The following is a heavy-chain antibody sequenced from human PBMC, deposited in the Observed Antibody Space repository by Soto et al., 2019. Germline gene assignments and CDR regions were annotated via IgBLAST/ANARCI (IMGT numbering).Heavy chain of an antibody. D-gene: IGHD3-10*01. Sequence: SVKVSCKSSGGTFSSYAISWVRQAPGQGLEWMGGVIPVFGLATYAQKVQGRVTITADKSTNTAYMEVSSLRSEDTAVYYCARGNSYSGSGQGTADYHSLDVWGQGPTVTVSS. J-gene: IGHJ6*02. V-gene: IGHV1-69*10. CDR2: VIPVFGLA. CDR3: ARGNSYSGSGQGTADYHSLDV. CDR1: GGTFSSYA.